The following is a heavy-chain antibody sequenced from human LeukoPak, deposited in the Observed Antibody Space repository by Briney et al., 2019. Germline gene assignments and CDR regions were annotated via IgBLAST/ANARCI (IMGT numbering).Heavy chain of an antibody. J-gene: IGHJ4*02. V-gene: IGHV4-59*12. CDR1: GGSISSYY. CDR3: ARVGGSYIY. CDR2: IYHSGST. Sequence: PSETLSLTCTVSGGSISSYYWSWIRQPPGKGLEWIGYIYHSGSTYYNPSLKSRVTISVDRSKNQFSLKLSSVTAADTAVYYCARVGGSYIYWGQGTLVTVSS. D-gene: IGHD3-16*01.